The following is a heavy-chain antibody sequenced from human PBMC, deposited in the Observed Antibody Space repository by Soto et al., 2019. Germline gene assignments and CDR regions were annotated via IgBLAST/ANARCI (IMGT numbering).Heavy chain of an antibody. CDR2: INEDGSEE. D-gene: IGHD1-26*01. CDR1: GFSISDYW. Sequence: EVQRVESGGGLVQPGGSLRLSCAASGFSISDYWMSWVRQAPGKGLEWVGNINEDGSEENYVDSVKGRFTISRDNARNSLYLQMNRLRVEDTAVYYCCHTWVGGQGTLVNVSS. V-gene: IGHV3-7*01. J-gene: IGHJ4*02. CDR3: CHTWV.